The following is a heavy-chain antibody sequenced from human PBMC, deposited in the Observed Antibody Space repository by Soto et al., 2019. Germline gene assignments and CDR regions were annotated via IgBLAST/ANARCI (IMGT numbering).Heavy chain of an antibody. D-gene: IGHD3-10*01. CDR2: ISYDGSNK. V-gene: IGHV3-30*18. J-gene: IGHJ4*02. CDR1: GFTFSSYG. Sequence: PGGSLRLSCAASGFTFSSYGMHWVRQAPGKGLEWVAVISYDGSNKYYADSVKGRFTISRDNSKNTLYLQMNSLRAEDTVVYYCAKDTFLAKAPGSDFDYWGQGTLVTVSS. CDR3: AKDTFLAKAPGSDFDY.